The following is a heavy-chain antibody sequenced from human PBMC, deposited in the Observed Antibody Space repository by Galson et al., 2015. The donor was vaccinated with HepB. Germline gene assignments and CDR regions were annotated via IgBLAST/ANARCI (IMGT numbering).Heavy chain of an antibody. CDR1: GFTFSTFA. J-gene: IGHJ4*02. CDR3: AKFRGMDIGEYHFDH. D-gene: IGHD2-2*03. V-gene: IGHV3-23*05. Sequence: SLRLSCAASGFTFSTFAMGWVRQAPGKGLEWVSTLHNDGVTTHIADSVRGRFTISRDNSKNTLFLQMNSLGVEDTALCYCAKFRGMDIGEYHFDHWGQGTLVTVSS. CDR2: LHNDGVTT.